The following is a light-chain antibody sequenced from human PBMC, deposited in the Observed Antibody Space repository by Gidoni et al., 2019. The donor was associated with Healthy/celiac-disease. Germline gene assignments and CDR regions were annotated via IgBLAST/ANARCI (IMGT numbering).Light chain of an antibody. J-gene: IGKJ1*01. CDR1: QSLLHSNGYNY. Sequence: DIVMTQSLLSLPVTPGEPASLSCRSSQSLLHSNGYNYLDWYLQKPGQSPQLLIYLGSNRASGVPDRFSGSGSGTDFTLKISRVEAEDVGIYYCMQALQTPWTFXQXTKVEIK. CDR2: LGS. CDR3: MQALQTPWT. V-gene: IGKV2-28*01.